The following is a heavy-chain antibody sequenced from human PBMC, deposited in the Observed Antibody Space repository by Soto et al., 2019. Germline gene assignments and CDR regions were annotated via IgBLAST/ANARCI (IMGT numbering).Heavy chain of an antibody. CDR3: AREYLSWLAVAGLDY. J-gene: IGHJ4*02. Sequence: GASVKVSCTASGYTFTSYGISWVRQAPGQGLEWMGWISAYNGNTNYAQKLQGRVTMTTDTSTSTAYMELRSLRSDDTAVYYCAREYLSWLAVAGLDYWGKGTLVTVSS. CDR1: GYTFTSYG. D-gene: IGHD6-19*01. CDR2: ISAYNGNT. V-gene: IGHV1-18*01.